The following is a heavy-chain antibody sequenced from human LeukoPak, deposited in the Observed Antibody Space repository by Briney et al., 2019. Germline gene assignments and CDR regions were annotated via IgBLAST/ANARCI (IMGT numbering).Heavy chain of an antibody. CDR3: ARASIVVVVAAMLFDP. Sequence: TGGSLRLSCAASGFTFNSYTMHWVRQAPGKGLEWVSVISYDGTNKYYGDSVKGRFTISRDNSKNTLYLQMNSLRAEDTAVYYCARASIVVVVAAMLFDPWGQGTLVTVSS. V-gene: IGHV3-30*04. D-gene: IGHD2-15*01. CDR1: GFTFNSYT. J-gene: IGHJ5*02. CDR2: ISYDGTNK.